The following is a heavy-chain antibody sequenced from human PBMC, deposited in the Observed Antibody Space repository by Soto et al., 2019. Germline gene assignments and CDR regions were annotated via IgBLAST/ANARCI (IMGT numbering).Heavy chain of an antibody. CDR2: IPYDGGTT. CDR3: ARDPRPSGYDRHMDV. V-gene: IGHV3-30*17. D-gene: IGHD5-12*01. J-gene: IGHJ6*02. CDR1: GFMFSSYA. Sequence: QEKLVESGGGGFQLGGSLRPSCKPSGFMFSSYALHWVPQAPGKGLEWLAIIPYDGGTTYYADSVKGRFTISRDGSRYTVYLEMDSLRPEDTGVYYCARDPRPSGYDRHMDVWGQGTTVTVS.